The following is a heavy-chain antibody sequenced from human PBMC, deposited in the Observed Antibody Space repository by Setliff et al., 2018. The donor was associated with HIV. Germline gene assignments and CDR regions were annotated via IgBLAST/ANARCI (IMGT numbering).Heavy chain of an antibody. Sequence: AASVKVSCKASGYLFIGDYMHWVRQAPGQGLEWMGWINPNSGGTNFAQKFQGRVTMTWDTSISTAYMELSRLRSDDTAVYYCARGGLATGAFDIWGRGTMVTVSS. J-gene: IGHJ3*02. CDR1: GYLFIGDY. D-gene: IGHD5-12*01. V-gene: IGHV1-2*02. CDR3: ARGGLATGAFDI. CDR2: INPNSGGT.